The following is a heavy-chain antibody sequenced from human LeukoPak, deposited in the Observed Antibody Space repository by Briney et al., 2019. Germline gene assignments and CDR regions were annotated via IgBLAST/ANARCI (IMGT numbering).Heavy chain of an antibody. J-gene: IGHJ4*02. CDR3: AGFMITFGGVIGHFDY. CDR2: INHSGST. Sequence: PSETLSLTCAVYGGSFSGYYWSWIRQPPGKGLEWIGEINHSGSTNYNPSLKSRVTISVDTSKNQFPLKLSSVTAADTAVYYCAGFMITFGGVIGHFDYWGQGTLVTVSS. V-gene: IGHV4-34*01. CDR1: GGSFSGYY. D-gene: IGHD3-16*02.